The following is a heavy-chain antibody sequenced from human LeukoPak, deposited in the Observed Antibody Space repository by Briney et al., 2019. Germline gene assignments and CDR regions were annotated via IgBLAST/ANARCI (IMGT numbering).Heavy chain of an antibody. CDR2: IYSGGST. V-gene: IGHV3-66*01. Sequence: PGGSLRLSCAASGFTVSSNYMSWVRQAPVKGLEWVSVIYSGGSTYYADSVKGRFTISRDNSKNTLYLQMNSLRAEDTAVYYCARDPAADYYDSSGGYYYGMDVWGQGTTVTVSS. J-gene: IGHJ6*02. CDR3: ARDPAADYYDSSGGYYYGMDV. CDR1: GFTVSSNY. D-gene: IGHD3-22*01.